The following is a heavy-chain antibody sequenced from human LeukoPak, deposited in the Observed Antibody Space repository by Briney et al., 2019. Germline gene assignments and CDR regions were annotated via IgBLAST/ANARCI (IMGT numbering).Heavy chain of an antibody. V-gene: IGHV3-23*01. D-gene: IGHD3-22*01. CDR3: ARDFPYYYDSSGYAFDY. CDR2: ISGSGDST. CDR1: GFTFSNYA. J-gene: IGHJ4*02. Sequence: GGSLRLSCAASGFTFSNYAMRWVRQAPGKGLEWVSGISGSGDSTYYADSVKGRFTISRDNSKNTLYLQMNSLRAEDTAVYYCARDFPYYYDSSGYAFDYWGQGTLVTVSS.